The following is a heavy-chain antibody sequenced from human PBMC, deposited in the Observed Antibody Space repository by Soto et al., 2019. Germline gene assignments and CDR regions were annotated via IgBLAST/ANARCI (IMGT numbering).Heavy chain of an antibody. D-gene: IGHD2-2*01. CDR3: ARSGGIVVVPAATLYYYYGMDV. Sequence: VASVKVSCKASGYTFTGLYIHWVRQAPGQGLEWMGWINPTSGGTNYAQKFQGRVTMTRDTSISTAYMELSRLRSDDTAVYYCARSGGIVVVPAATLYYYYGMDVWGQGTTVTVSS. CDR1: GYTFTGLY. CDR2: INPTSGGT. V-gene: IGHV1-2*02. J-gene: IGHJ6*02.